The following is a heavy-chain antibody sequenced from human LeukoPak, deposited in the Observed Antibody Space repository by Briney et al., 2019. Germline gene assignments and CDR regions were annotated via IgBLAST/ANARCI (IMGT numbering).Heavy chain of an antibody. CDR3: LLLTGSYIHY. CDR2: IKSKTGGGTT. CDR1: GFTFTNAW. Sequence: GGSLRLSCAASGFTFTNAWMSWVRQAPGKGLEWVGRIKSKTGGGTTDYAAPVKGRFTISRDDSKQTLYPQMNSLKTEDTAVYDCLLLTGSYIHYWGQGTLVTV. J-gene: IGHJ4*02. V-gene: IGHV3-15*01. D-gene: IGHD3-9*01.